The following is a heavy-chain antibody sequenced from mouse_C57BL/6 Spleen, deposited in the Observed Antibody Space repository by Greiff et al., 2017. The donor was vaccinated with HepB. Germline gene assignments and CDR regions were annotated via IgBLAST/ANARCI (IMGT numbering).Heavy chain of an antibody. CDR1: GYSITSGYY. CDR2: ISYDGSN. D-gene: IGHD2-10*01. Sequence: EVQLQESGPGLVKPSQSLSLTCSVTGYSITSGYYWNWIRQFPGNKLEWMGYISYDGSNNYNPSLKNRISITRDTSKNQFFLKLNSVTTEDTATYYCARAYYAPLYFDVWGTGTTVTVSS. CDR3: ARAYYAPLYFDV. V-gene: IGHV3-6*01. J-gene: IGHJ1*03.